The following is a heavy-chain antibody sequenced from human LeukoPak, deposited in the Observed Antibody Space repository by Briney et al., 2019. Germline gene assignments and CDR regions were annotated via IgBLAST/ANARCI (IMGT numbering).Heavy chain of an antibody. CDR3: EAREY. CDR2: INSDGSST. Sequence: PGGSLRLSCAASGFTLSSYWMHWVRQAPGKGLGWVSRINSDGSSTSYADSVKGRFTISRDTATNTLYMQMDRVIATHPAVYACEAREYWGQGTLVTVSS. J-gene: IGHJ4*02. V-gene: IGHV3-74*01. CDR1: GFTLSSYW.